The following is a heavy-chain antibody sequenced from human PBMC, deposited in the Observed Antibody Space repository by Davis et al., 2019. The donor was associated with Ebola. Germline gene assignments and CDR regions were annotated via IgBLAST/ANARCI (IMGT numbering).Heavy chain of an antibody. V-gene: IGHV3-11*01. CDR1: GFRFSDSY. CDR3: ASGLDRYGDYAES. Sequence: GESPKTPCAASGFRFSDSYMNWIRQAPGKGLEWISYISTSGSSTNYVDSVTGRFTISSDNAKNSLFLQMNTLRGEDAAVYYCASGLDRYGDYAESWGQGTLVTVSS. CDR2: ISTSGSST. D-gene: IGHD4-17*01. J-gene: IGHJ4*02.